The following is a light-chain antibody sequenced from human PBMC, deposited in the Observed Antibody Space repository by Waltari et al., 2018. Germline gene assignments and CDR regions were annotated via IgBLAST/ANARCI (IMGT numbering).Light chain of an antibody. CDR3: ISYTSTTTYVV. Sequence: QSALTQPASVSASPGQSITISCTGPRSDVGGYDYVSWYQQHPGKAPQLMIYDVNKRPSGVSHRFSASKSGNTASLTIFGLQAEDEADYYCISYTSTTTYVVVGGGTKLTVL. J-gene: IGLJ2*01. CDR2: DVN. CDR1: RSDVGGYDY. V-gene: IGLV2-14*03.